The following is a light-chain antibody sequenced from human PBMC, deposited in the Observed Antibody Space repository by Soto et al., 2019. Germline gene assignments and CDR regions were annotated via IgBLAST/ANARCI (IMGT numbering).Light chain of an antibody. J-gene: IGKJ5*01. V-gene: IGKV3-15*01. CDR1: HSIDWK. CDR3: QQYNHWLSIS. Sequence: EIAVTQSPGTLSVSPGERATLSGSASHSIDWKVACYQQKPGQAPRLVIYDSSIRATGIPARFSGSGSGTDFTLTINSLQSEDFAVYYCQQYNHWLSISFGQGTRLEIK. CDR2: DSS.